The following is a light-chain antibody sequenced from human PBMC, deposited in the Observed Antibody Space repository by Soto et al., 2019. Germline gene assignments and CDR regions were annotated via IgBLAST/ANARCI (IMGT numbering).Light chain of an antibody. CDR2: WAS. Sequence: DIVMTQSPDSLAVSLGERATINCKSSQSVLYSSNNKNYLAWYQQKPGQLPKLLIYWASTRESGVPDRFSGSGSGTDFTLTISSLQAEDVAVYYCQQYNNWPWTFGQGTKVDIK. V-gene: IGKV4-1*01. CDR3: QQYNNWPWT. CDR1: QSVLYSSNNKNY. J-gene: IGKJ1*01.